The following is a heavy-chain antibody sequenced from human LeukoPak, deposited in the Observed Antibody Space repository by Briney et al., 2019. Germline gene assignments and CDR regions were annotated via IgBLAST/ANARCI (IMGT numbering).Heavy chain of an antibody. CDR3: ARDLAAAGDYDILTGSFDY. D-gene: IGHD3-9*01. J-gene: IGHJ4*02. CDR2: ISAYNGNT. CDR1: GYTFTSYG. V-gene: IGHV1-18*01. Sequence: ASVKVSCKASGYTFTSYGISWVRQAPGQGLEWMGWISAYNGNTNYAQKLQGRVTMTTDTSTSTAYMELRSLRSDDTAVYYCARDLAAAGDYDILTGSFDYWGQGTLVTVSS.